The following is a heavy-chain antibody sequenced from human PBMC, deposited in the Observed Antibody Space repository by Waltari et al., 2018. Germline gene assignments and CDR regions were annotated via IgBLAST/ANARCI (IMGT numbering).Heavy chain of an antibody. J-gene: IGHJ4*02. Sequence: KESGPVLVKPTETLTLTCTVSGFSLSNARMGVSWIRQPPGKALEWIGSIYYSGSTYYNPSLKSRVTISVDTSKNQFSLKLSSVTAADTAVYYCARHLSYGSGSYYTYYFDYWGQGTLVTVSS. CDR3: ARHLSYGSGSYYTYYFDY. CDR2: IYYSGST. D-gene: IGHD3-10*01. V-gene: IGHV4-39*01. CDR1: GFSLSNARMG.